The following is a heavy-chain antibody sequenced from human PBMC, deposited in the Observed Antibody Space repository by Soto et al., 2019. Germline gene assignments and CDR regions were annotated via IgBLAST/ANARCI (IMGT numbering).Heavy chain of an antibody. J-gene: IGHJ4*02. CDR3: ARAVLPPTAPFDS. CDR2: IYYSGST. D-gene: IGHD2-21*02. CDR1: GGSISNYY. Sequence: PSETLSLTCIVSGGSISNYYWSWIRQPPGKGLEWIGYIYYSGSTNYNPSLQSRVTISVDTSKNQFSLNLSSVTAADTAVYYCARAVLPPTAPFDSWGKGPLVTVSS. V-gene: IGHV4-59*01.